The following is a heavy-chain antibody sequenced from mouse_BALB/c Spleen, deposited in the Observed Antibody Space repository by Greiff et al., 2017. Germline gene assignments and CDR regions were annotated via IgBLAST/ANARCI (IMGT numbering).Heavy chain of an antibody. J-gene: IGHJ4*01. CDR2: ISDGGSYT. D-gene: IGHD1-1*01. V-gene: IGHV5-4*02. Sequence: EVQLVESGGGLVKPGGSLKLSCAASGFTFSDYYMYWVRQTPEKRLEWVATISDGGSYTYYPDSVKGRFTISRDNAKNNLYLQMSSLKSEDTAMYYCASYYYGSRSYAMDYWGQGTSVTVSS. CDR1: GFTFSDYY. CDR3: ASYYYGSRSYAMDY.